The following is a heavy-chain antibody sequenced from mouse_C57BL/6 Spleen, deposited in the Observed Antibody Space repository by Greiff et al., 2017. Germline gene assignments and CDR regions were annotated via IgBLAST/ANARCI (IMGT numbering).Heavy chain of an antibody. CDR1: GYTFTDYY. V-gene: IGHV1-19*01. J-gene: IGHJ4*01. CDR2: INPYNGGT. D-gene: IGHD2-12*01. Sequence: EVQLQQSGPVLVKPGASVKMSCKASGYTFTDYYMNWVKQSHGKSLEWIGVINPYNGGTSYNQKFKGKATLTVDKSSSTAYMELNSLTSEDSAVYYCARYDHYYAMDYWGQGTSVTVSS. CDR3: ARYDHYYAMDY.